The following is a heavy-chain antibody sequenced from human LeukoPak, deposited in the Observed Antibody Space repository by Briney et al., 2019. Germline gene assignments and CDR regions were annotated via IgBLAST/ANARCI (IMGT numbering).Heavy chain of an antibody. Sequence: GGPLRLSCAASGFTSSSYSMNWARQAPGKGLEWVSSISSSSSYIYYADSVKGRFTISRDNAKNSLYLQMNSLRAEDTAVYYCARSKIAARSWFDPWGQGTLVTMSS. J-gene: IGHJ5*02. CDR3: ARSKIAARSWFDP. CDR2: ISSSSSYI. V-gene: IGHV3-21*01. CDR1: GFTSSSYS. D-gene: IGHD6-6*01.